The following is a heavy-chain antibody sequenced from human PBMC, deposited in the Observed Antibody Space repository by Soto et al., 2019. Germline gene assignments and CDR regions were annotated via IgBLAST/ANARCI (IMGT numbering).Heavy chain of an antibody. D-gene: IGHD1-7*01. CDR1: GYTFTSYD. J-gene: IGHJ6*03. CDR3: ARRGFPNWNSVGTWKVDYMDV. Sequence: QVQLVQSGAEVKKPGASVKVSCKASGYTFTSYDINWVRQATGQGLEWMGWMNPNSGNTGYAQKFQGRVTMTRNTSISTAYMELSSLRSEDTALYYCARRGFPNWNSVGTWKVDYMDVWGKGTTVTVSS. CDR2: MNPNSGNT. V-gene: IGHV1-8*01.